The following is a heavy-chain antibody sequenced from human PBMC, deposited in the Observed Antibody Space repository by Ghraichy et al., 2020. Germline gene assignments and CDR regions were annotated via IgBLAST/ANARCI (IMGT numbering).Heavy chain of an antibody. Sequence: SQTLSLTCTVSSDSLSSDYWSWIRQPPGKGLECIGYTYYTGSTHYNPSLTSRITISVDRSKNQISLRLRSVTAADTGVYYCARGVSVRYYGMDVWGQGTTVAVSS. V-gene: IGHV4-59*01. CDR2: TYYTGST. J-gene: IGHJ6*02. CDR1: SDSLSSDY. D-gene: IGHD3-16*01. CDR3: ARGVSVRYYGMDV.